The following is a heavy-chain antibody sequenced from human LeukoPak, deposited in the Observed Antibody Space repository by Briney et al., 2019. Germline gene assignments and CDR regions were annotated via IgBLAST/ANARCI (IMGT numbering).Heavy chain of an antibody. CDR2: ISYDGSNK. CDR1: GFTFSSYA. D-gene: IGHD6-25*01. V-gene: IGHV3-30*04. CDR3: ARATAAAGEFGY. Sequence: GRSLRLSCAASGFTFSSYAMHWVRQAPGKGLEWVAVISYDGSNKYYADSVKGRFTISRDNSKNTLYLQMNSLRAEDTAVYYCARATAAAGEFGYWGQGTLVTVSS. J-gene: IGHJ4*02.